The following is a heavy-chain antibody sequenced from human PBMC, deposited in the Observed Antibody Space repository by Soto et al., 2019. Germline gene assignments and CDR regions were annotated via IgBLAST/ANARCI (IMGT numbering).Heavy chain of an antibody. J-gene: IGHJ6*02. Sequence: PGGSLRLSCAASGFTFSRDGMSWVRQAPGKGLEWVAVISYDGSNKYYADSVKGRFTISRDNSKNTLYLQMNSLRAEDTAVYYCAKVGQYSSCMDVWGQGTTVTVSS. CDR2: ISYDGSNK. V-gene: IGHV3-30*18. CDR1: GFTFSRDG. D-gene: IGHD6-6*01. CDR3: AKVGQYSSCMDV.